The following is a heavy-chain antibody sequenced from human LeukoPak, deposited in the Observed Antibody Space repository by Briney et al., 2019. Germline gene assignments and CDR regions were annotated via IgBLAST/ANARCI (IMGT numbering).Heavy chain of an antibody. D-gene: IGHD5-18*01. CDR1: GFTFSAYH. J-gene: IGHJ4*02. V-gene: IGHV3-21*01. CDR3: AREGGGRYSYDY. Sequence: KSGGSLRLSCVASGFTFSAYHVHWVRQTPGKGLEWVSSISSTGTYIYYADSVKGRFTISRDNAKSSLYLQMNSLRAEDTAVYYCAREGGGRYSYDYWGQGTLVTVSS. CDR2: ISSTGTYI.